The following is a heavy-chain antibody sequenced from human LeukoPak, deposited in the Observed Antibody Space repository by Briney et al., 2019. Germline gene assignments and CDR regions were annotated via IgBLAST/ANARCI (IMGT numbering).Heavy chain of an antibody. CDR3: ARVYCSSTSCYPGYNWFDP. CDR2: TYYSGST. D-gene: IGHD2-2*01. CDR1: GGSISSGSYY. J-gene: IGHJ5*02. Sequence: SETLSLTCTVSGGSISSGSYYWGWIRQPPGKGLEWIGSTYYSGSTYYNPSLKSRVTISVDTSKNQFSLKLSSVTAADTAVYYCARVYCSSTSCYPGYNWFDPWGQGTLVTVSS. V-gene: IGHV4-39*07.